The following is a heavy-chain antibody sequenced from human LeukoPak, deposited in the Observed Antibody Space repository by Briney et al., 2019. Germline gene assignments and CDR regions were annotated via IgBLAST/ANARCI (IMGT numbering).Heavy chain of an antibody. CDR3: AKDNNNYGYGIGAFDI. J-gene: IGHJ3*02. D-gene: IGHD5-18*01. CDR1: GFTYDDYA. Sequence: GGYLRLSCAASGFTYDDYAMHWVRQAPGKGLEWVSGINWNSDSIGYADPVKGRFTISRDNAKNSLYLQMNSLRAEDTALYYCAKDNNNYGYGIGAFDIWGQGTMVTVSS. V-gene: IGHV3-9*01. CDR2: INWNSDSI.